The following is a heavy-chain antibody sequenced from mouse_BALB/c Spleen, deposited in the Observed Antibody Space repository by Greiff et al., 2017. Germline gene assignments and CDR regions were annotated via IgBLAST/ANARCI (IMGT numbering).Heavy chain of an antibody. CDR2: ILPGSGST. CDR1: GYTFSSYW. D-gene: IGHD2-14*01. CDR3: ARRGYYRYFDY. V-gene: IGHV1-9*01. J-gene: IGHJ2*01. Sequence: QVQLQQSGAELMKPGASVKISCKATGYTFSSYWIEWVKQRPGHGLEWIGEILPGSGSTNYNEKFKGKSTFTADTSSNTAYMQLSSLTSEDSAVYYCARRGYYRYFDYWGQGTTLTVSS.